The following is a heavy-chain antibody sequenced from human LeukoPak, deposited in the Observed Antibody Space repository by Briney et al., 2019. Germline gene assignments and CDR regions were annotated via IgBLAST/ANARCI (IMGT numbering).Heavy chain of an antibody. Sequence: PGGSLRLSCAASGFTFSDYAMSWVRQAPGKGLEWVSAISGSGGSTYYADSVKGRFTISRDNSKNTLYLQMNSLRAEDTAVYYCAKFSQWKLAPGKFDYWGQGTLVTVSS. CDR2: ISGSGGST. J-gene: IGHJ4*02. CDR3: AKFSQWKLAPGKFDY. D-gene: IGHD1-26*01. CDR1: GFTFSDYA. V-gene: IGHV3-23*01.